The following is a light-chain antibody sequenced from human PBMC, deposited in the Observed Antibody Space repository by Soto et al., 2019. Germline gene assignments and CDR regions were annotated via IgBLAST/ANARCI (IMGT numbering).Light chain of an antibody. Sequence: ELVMTQSPATLSVSPGARATLSCRASQSVITNLAWYQQQSGQAPSLLIYAASTRATDIPARFSGSGSGTEFTLTISSLEPEDFAFDDCQQRSNGLTFGGGTKVDIK. CDR3: QQRSNGLT. J-gene: IGKJ4*01. V-gene: IGKV3-15*01. CDR1: QSVITN. CDR2: AAS.